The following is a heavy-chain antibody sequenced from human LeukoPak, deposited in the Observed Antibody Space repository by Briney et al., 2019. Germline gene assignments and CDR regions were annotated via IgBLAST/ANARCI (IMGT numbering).Heavy chain of an antibody. D-gene: IGHD3-10*01. Sequence: GGSLRLSCAASGFTFDDHAMHWVRQAPGKGLEWVSLISWDGGSTYYADSVKGRFTISRDNSKNSLYLQMNSLRAEDTALYYCAKASRGVVQNPDFDYWGQGTLVTVSS. CDR2: ISWDGGST. CDR3: AKASRGVVQNPDFDY. J-gene: IGHJ4*02. V-gene: IGHV3-43D*04. CDR1: GFTFDDHA.